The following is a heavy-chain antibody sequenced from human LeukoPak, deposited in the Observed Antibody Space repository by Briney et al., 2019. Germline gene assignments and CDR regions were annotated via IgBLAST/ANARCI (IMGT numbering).Heavy chain of an antibody. J-gene: IGHJ6*03. CDR1: GFTFSIYA. Sequence: HPGGSLRLSCTASGFTFSIYAMSWVRQAPGKGLEWVSVISGSAATTYYADSVKGRFTISRDNSKSTLYLQMNSLRAEDRAVYYCAKGYCSSTACWDYYYMDVWGKGTTVTVSS. D-gene: IGHD2-2*01. V-gene: IGHV3-23*01. CDR2: ISGSAATT. CDR3: AKGYCSSTACWDYYYMDV.